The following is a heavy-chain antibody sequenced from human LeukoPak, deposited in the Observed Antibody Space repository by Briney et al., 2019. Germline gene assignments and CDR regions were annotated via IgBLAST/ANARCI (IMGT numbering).Heavy chain of an antibody. V-gene: IGHV3-49*04. D-gene: IGHD6-19*01. CDR1: GFTFGDYA. Sequence: PGGSLRLSCTASGFTFGDYAMSWVRQAPGKGLEWVGFIRSKAYGGTTEYAASVKGRFTISRDDSKSIAYLQMNSLKTDDTAVYFCTKDSTELHGGCFQNYYYGRDVWGKGTRVTVSS. CDR2: IRSKAYGGTT. J-gene: IGHJ6*04. CDR3: TKDSTELHGGCFQNYYYGRDV.